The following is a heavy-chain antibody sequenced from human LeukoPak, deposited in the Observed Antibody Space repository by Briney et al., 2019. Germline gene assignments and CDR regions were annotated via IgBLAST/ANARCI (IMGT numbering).Heavy chain of an antibody. V-gene: IGHV3-66*04. D-gene: IGHD6-19*01. CDR3: AGHSSGWYSDY. CDR2: IYSGGST. Sequence: GGSLRLSCAASGFTVSSNHMSWVRQAPGKGLEWVSVIYSGGSTYYADSVKGRFTISRDNSKNTLYLQMNSLRAEDTAVYYCAGHSSGWYSDYWGQGTLVTVSS. CDR1: GFTVSSNH. J-gene: IGHJ4*02.